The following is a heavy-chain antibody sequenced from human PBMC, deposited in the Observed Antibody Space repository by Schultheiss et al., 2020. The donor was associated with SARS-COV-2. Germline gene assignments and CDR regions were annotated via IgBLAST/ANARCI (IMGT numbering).Heavy chain of an antibody. J-gene: IGHJ4*02. CDR2: INHSGST. D-gene: IGHD4-17*01. Sequence: SETLSLTCAVYGGSFSGYYWSWIRQPPGKGLEWIGEINHSGSTNYNPSLKSRVTISVDTSKNQFSLKLSSVTAADTAVYYCARSTGGDYVDARPNYYFDYWGQGTLVTVSS. CDR1: GGSFSGYY. CDR3: ARSTGGDYVDARPNYYFDY. V-gene: IGHV4-34*01.